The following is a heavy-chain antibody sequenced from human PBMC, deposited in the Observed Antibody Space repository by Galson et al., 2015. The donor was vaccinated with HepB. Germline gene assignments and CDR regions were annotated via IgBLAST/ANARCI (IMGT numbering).Heavy chain of an antibody. CDR3: ARDGSIGSTSYGMDV. CDR1: GFTFSRYG. V-gene: IGHV3-33*08. D-gene: IGHD2-2*01. J-gene: IGHJ6*02. CDR2: TWHDGSKS. Sequence: SLRLSCAASGFTFSRYGMHWVRQVPGKGLEWVALTWHDGSKSFYATSVKGRFTIARDNSQNTLYLHMSNLRAEDTAIYYCARDGSIGSTSYGMDVWGQGTTVTVSS.